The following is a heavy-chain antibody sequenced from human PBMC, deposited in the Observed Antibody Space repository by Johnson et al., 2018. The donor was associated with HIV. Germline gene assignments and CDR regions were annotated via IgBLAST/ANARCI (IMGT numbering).Heavy chain of an antibody. CDR3: AKDEEGYCSGGSCYANAFDI. Sequence: VQLVETGGGLIQPGGSLRLSCVASGFTVRKGLEWVSVIYSGGSTYYADSVKGRFTISRDNSKNTLYLQMNSLRAEDTAVYYCAKDEEGYCSGGSCYANAFDIWGQGTMVTVSS. V-gene: IGHV3-53*05. CDR2: IYSGGST. CDR1: GFTV. J-gene: IGHJ3*02. D-gene: IGHD2-15*01.